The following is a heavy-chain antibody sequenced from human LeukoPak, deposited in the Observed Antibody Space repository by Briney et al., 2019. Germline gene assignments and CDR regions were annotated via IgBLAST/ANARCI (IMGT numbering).Heavy chain of an antibody. V-gene: IGHV1-69*04. CDR2: IIPILGIA. CDR3: AREGIPDTYYYDSSGSSHFEN. Sequence: SVKVSCKASGYTFTSYGISWVRQAPGQGLEWMGRIIPILGIANYAQKFQGRVTITADKSTSTAYMELSSLRSEDTAVYYCAREGIPDTYYYDSSGSSHFENWGQGTLVTVSS. D-gene: IGHD3-22*01. J-gene: IGHJ4*02. CDR1: GYTFTSYG.